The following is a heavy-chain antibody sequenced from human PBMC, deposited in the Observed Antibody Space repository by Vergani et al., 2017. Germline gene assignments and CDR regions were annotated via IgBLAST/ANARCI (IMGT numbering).Heavy chain of an antibody. J-gene: IGHJ4*02. CDR3: TRDLEWI. D-gene: IGHD3-3*01. Sequence: QVQLVQSGAEMKKPGASVTLSCKASAYTFTSHYIHWVRQAPGQGLEWMGFISPGADTTNYAANFQGRITITRDTSTSTVYMELSSLKSQDTAIYYCTRDLEWIWGQGTLVTVSS. V-gene: IGHV1-46*03. CDR1: AYTFTSHY. CDR2: ISPGADTT.